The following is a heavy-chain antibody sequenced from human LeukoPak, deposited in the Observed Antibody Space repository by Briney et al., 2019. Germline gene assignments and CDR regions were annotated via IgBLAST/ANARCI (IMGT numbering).Heavy chain of an antibody. V-gene: IGHV1-46*01. D-gene: IGHD1-26*01. CDR1: GYTFTSYF. Sequence: ASVKVSCKASGYTFTSYFMHWVRQAPGQGLEWMGIINPSGGSTSYAQKFQGRVTMTRDTSISTVYMELSRLRSDDTAVYYCASGGSYSFSGVDYFDYWGQGTLVTVSS. J-gene: IGHJ4*02. CDR3: ASGGSYSFSGVDYFDY. CDR2: INPSGGST.